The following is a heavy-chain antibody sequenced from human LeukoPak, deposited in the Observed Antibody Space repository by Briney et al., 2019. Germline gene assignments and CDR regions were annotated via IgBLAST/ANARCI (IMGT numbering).Heavy chain of an antibody. Sequence: GGSLRLSCVSSGFSFSNYAMSWVRQAPGKGLEWVSSISGSGGSTYYADSVKGRFTISRDNSKNTLYLQMNSLRAEDTAVYYCAKFRVGAKRPFDYWGQGTLVTVSS. CDR3: AKFRVGAKRPFDY. J-gene: IGHJ4*02. CDR1: GFSFSNYA. V-gene: IGHV3-23*01. CDR2: ISGSGGST. D-gene: IGHD1-26*01.